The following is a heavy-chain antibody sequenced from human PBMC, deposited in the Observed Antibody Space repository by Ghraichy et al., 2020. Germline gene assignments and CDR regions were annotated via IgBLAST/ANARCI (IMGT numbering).Heavy chain of an antibody. Sequence: GGSLRLSCAASGFPFSSHGMSWVRQPPGKGLEWVSSISSSGDSTFYVGSVKGRFTISRDNSKNTLHLKTDSLRSEDTAVYYCAKIGTTGFWYFDLWGRGTLVTVSS. CDR2: ISSSGDST. V-gene: IGHV3-23*01. D-gene: IGHD1-7*01. J-gene: IGHJ2*01. CDR3: AKIGTTGFWYFDL. CDR1: GFPFSSHG.